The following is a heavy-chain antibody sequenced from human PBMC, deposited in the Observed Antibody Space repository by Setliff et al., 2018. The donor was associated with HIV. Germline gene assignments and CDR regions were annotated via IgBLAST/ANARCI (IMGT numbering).Heavy chain of an antibody. Sequence: SETLSLTCADSGGSISSYYWSWIRQSPEKGLEWIGYIYHSGITSYNPSLKSRVTMSMDMSKNLFSLNLLSVTAADSAVYYCARIAWKQGAVGSFCDYWGQGGLVTVSS. CDR3: ARIAWKQGAVGSFCDY. J-gene: IGHJ4*02. D-gene: IGHD3-10*01. CDR2: IYHSGIT. V-gene: IGHV4-59*01. CDR1: GGSISSYY.